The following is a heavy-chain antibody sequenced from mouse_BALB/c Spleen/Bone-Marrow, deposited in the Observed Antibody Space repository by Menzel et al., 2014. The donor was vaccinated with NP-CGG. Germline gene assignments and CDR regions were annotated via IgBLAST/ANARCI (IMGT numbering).Heavy chain of an antibody. Sequence: EVNVVESGGGLVKLGGSLKLSCAASGFTFSSYHMSWVRQTPEKRLELVAAINSNGGSTYYPDTVKGRFTISRDNAKNTLYLQMSSLKSEDTALYYCARSPYGNHFDYWGQGTTLTVSS. J-gene: IGHJ2*01. CDR2: INSNGGST. D-gene: IGHD2-10*02. CDR1: GFTFSSYH. V-gene: IGHV5-6-2*01. CDR3: ARSPYGNHFDY.